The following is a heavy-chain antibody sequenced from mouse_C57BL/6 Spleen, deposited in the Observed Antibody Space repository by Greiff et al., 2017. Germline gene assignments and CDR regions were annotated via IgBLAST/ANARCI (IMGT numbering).Heavy chain of an antibody. CDR2: ISSGSSTI. V-gene: IGHV5-17*01. Sequence: EVMLVESGGGLVKPGGSLKLSCAASGFTFSDYGMHWVRQAPEKGLEWVAYISSGSSTIYYADTVKGRFTISRDNAKNTLFLQMTSLRSEDTAMYYCAREGYYYGSSYGFAYWGQGTLVTVSA. D-gene: IGHD1-1*01. CDR3: AREGYYYGSSYGFAY. CDR1: GFTFSDYG. J-gene: IGHJ3*01.